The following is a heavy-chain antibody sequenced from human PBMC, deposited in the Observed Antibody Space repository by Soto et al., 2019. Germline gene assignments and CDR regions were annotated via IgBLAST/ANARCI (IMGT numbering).Heavy chain of an antibody. CDR2: VYNTGST. J-gene: IGHJ5*02. CDR1: NGSVSSGTSY. Sequence: PSETLSLTCTVSNGSVSSGTSYWSWIRQAPGKGLEWIGYVYNTGSTYYNPSLMSRLTISVDTSKNQFSLNLTSVTAAATAVYDCVRPARHGAVAPNWFDRWGQGTQVTVSS. V-gene: IGHV4-30-4*01. CDR3: VRPARHGAVAPNWFDR.